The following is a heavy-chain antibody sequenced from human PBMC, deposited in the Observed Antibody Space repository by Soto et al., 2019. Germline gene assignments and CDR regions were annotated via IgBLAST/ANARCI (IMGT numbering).Heavy chain of an antibody. Sequence: EVQLVESGGGLVQPGGSLRLSCAASGFTVSNNCMTWVRQAPGKGLEWVSVIYSGGSTYYADSVKGRFTLSRDNSKNTLYLQMNSLRAEDTAVYYCARGYDSSGFYYDYWGQGTLVTVSS. CDR2: IYSGGST. D-gene: IGHD3-22*01. J-gene: IGHJ4*02. V-gene: IGHV3-66*01. CDR3: ARGYDSSGFYYDY. CDR1: GFTVSNNC.